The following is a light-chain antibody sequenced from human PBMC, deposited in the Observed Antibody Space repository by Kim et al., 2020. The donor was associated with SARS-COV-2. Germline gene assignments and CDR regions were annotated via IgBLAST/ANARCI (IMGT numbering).Light chain of an antibody. Sequence: VSPGQTASITFSGDKLGNKFACWYQQKPGPSPVLVIQQDSKRPSGIPERFSGSNSGNTATLTISGTQAMDEADYYCQASDRSTVVFGGCTQLTVL. J-gene: IGLJ2*01. CDR2: QDS. V-gene: IGLV3-1*01. CDR3: QASDRSTVV. CDR1: KLGNKF.